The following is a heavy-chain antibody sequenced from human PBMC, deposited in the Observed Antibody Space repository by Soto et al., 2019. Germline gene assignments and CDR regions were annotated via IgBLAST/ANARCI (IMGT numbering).Heavy chain of an antibody. Sequence: PSETLSLTCTVSVGSISYFYWSWIRQPPGKGLEWIGYIYYSGSTNYNPSLKSRVTISVDTSKNQFSLNLRSMSPADTAVYYCARVGGLAARTFDYWGPGTLVT. CDR2: IYYSGST. CDR3: ARVGGLAARTFDY. CDR1: VGSISYFY. J-gene: IGHJ4*02. D-gene: IGHD6-6*01. V-gene: IGHV4-59*01.